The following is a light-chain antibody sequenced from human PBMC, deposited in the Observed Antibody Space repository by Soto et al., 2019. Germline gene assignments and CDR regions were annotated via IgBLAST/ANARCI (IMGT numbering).Light chain of an antibody. CDR2: KAS. V-gene: IGKV1-5*03. J-gene: IGKJ2*01. Sequence: DIQMTQSPSTLSASVGDRVTITCRASHSISDWLAWFQQKPGKAPKLLIFKASFIKIGVPSRFSSTGSATEFTLTISSLQPDDFATYYCQHYNSSPMYIFGQGTKLEIK. CDR3: QHYNSSPMYI. CDR1: HSISDW.